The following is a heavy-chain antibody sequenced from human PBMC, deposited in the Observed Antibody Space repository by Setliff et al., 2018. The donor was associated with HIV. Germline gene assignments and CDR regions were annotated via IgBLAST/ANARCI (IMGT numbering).Heavy chain of an antibody. J-gene: IGHJ5*02. D-gene: IGHD6-19*01. V-gene: IGHV1-18*01. Sequence: ASVKVSCKASGYTFTNFGITGVRQVPGQGLEWMGWVNTNNDKTNYAQKFQGRVTMTTDRSTKTAYLDLGSLRPDDTAVSYCARDLYTSGWPNWFDPWGPGTLVTVSS. CDR2: VNTNNDKT. CDR1: GYTFTNFG. CDR3: ARDLYTSGWPNWFDP.